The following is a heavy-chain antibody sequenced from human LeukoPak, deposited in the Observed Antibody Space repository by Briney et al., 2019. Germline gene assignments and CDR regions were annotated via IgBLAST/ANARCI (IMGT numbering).Heavy chain of an antibody. V-gene: IGHV3-48*03. CDR1: GFTFSSYE. J-gene: IGHJ4*02. Sequence: PGGSLRLSCAASGFTFSSYEMNWVRQAPGKGLEWVSYISSSGSTIYYADSVKGRFTISRDNSKNTLFLQMNSLRVEDTAVYYCASILRSSSGYYFDYWGQGTLVTVSS. CDR3: ASILRSSSGYYFDY. D-gene: IGHD3-10*01. CDR2: ISSSGSTI.